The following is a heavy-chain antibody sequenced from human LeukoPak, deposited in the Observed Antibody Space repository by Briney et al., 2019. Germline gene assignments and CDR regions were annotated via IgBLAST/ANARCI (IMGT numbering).Heavy chain of an antibody. D-gene: IGHD3-3*01. CDR2: ISYSGST. V-gene: IGHV4-39*01. Sequence: PSETLSLTCTVSDASISSTSQYWGWIRQSPGKGLEWIGSISYSGSTYYNPSLKSRVTISVDTSKNQFSLKLSSVTAADTAVYYCARHLKKAFGVVIPRPNWFDPWGQGTLVTVSS. J-gene: IGHJ5*02. CDR1: DASISSTSQY. CDR3: ARHLKKAFGVVIPRPNWFDP.